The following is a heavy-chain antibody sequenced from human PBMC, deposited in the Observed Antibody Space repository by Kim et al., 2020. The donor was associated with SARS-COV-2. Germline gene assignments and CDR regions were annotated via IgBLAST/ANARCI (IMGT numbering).Heavy chain of an antibody. CDR1: GGSFSGYY. CDR2: INHSGST. CDR3: ARYSPVAGAYYYYYGMDV. J-gene: IGHJ6*01. V-gene: IGHV4-34*01. D-gene: IGHD6-19*01. Sequence: SETLSLTCAVYGGSFSGYYWSWIRQPPGKGLEWIGEINHSGSTNYNPSLKSRVTISVDTSKNQFSLKLSSVTAADTAVYYCARYSPVAGAYYYYYGMDV.